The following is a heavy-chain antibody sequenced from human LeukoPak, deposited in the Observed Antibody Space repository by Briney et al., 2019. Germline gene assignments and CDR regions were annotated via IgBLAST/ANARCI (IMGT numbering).Heavy chain of an antibody. Sequence: PSQTLSLACTVSGGSISSGSYYWSWIRQPAGKGLEWIGRIYTSGSTNYNPSLKSRVTISVDTSKNQFSLKLSSVTAADTAVYYCARDQRTWLDPWGQGTLVTVSS. CDR3: ARDQRTWLDP. V-gene: IGHV4-61*02. CDR2: IYTSGST. CDR1: GGSISSGSYY. J-gene: IGHJ5*02. D-gene: IGHD6-25*01.